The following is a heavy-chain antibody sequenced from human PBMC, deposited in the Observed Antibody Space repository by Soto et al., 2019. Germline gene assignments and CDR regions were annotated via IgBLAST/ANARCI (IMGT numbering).Heavy chain of an antibody. Sequence: LRLSCAASGFTFSGSAMHWVRQASGKGLEWVGRIRSKANSYATAYAASVKGRFTISRDDSKNTAYLQMNSLKTEDTAVYYCTRPYSSSYYYYYGMDVWGQGTTVTVS. V-gene: IGHV3-73*01. J-gene: IGHJ6*02. CDR3: TRPYSSSYYYYYGMDV. D-gene: IGHD6-6*01. CDR1: GFTFSGSA. CDR2: IRSKANSYAT.